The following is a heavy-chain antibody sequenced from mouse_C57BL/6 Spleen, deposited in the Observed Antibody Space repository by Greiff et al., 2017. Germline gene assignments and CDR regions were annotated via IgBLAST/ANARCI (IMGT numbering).Heavy chain of an antibody. V-gene: IGHV3-6*01. CDR1: GYSITSGYY. CDR2: ISYDGSN. CDR3: AIYYGKVDY. D-gene: IGHD2-1*01. Sequence: EVQLQESGPGLVKPSQSLSLTCSVTGYSITSGYYWNWIRQFPGNKLEWMSYISYDGSNNYNPSLKNQISITRDTSKNQFFLKLNSVTTEDTATFYCAIYYGKVDYWGQGTTLTVSS. J-gene: IGHJ2*01.